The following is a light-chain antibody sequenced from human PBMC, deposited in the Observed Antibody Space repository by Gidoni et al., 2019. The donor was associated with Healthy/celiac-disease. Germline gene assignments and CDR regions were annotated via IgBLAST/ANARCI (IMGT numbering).Light chain of an antibody. V-gene: IGKV1-5*03. CDR2: KAS. CDR1: QSISSW. CDR3: QQYNSYPLT. Sequence: DIPMTQSPSTLSASVGDRVTSTCRARQSISSWLAWYHQKPGKAPKLLIYKASSLESGVPSRFSGSGSGKEFTLTISSLQPDDFATYYCQQYNSYPLTFGGGTKVEIK. J-gene: IGKJ4*01.